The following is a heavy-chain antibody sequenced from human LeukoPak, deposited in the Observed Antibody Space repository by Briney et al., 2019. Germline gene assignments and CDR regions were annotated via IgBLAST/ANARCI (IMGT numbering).Heavy chain of an antibody. Sequence: SETLSLTCTVSGDSISGYYWTWIRQPAGKGLEWIGRIYTSGSTNYNPSLKSRVIMSVDTSKNQFSLKMSSLTAADTAMYYCARARGGSGSYGHFDSWGQGTLVTVSS. V-gene: IGHV4-4*07. CDR1: GDSISGYY. CDR2: IYTSGST. D-gene: IGHD1-26*01. CDR3: ARARGGSGSYGHFDS. J-gene: IGHJ4*02.